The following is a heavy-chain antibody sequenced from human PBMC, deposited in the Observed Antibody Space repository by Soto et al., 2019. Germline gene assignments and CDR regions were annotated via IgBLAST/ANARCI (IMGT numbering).Heavy chain of an antibody. Sequence: ASVKVSCKASGYTFTSYYMHWVRQAPGQGLEWMGIINPSGGSTSYAQKFQGRVTMTRDTSTSTVYMELSSLRSEDTAVYYCARDGIGFYYDSSGYPFEYWGQGTLVIVS. CDR1: GYTFTSYY. CDR3: ARDGIGFYYDSSGYPFEY. J-gene: IGHJ4*02. CDR2: INPSGGST. D-gene: IGHD3-22*01. V-gene: IGHV1-46*01.